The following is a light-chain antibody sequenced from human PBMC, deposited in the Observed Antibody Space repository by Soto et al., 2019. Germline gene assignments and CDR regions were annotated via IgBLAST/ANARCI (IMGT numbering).Light chain of an antibody. CDR3: QKYNSYLWT. CDR1: QSISNW. V-gene: IGKV1-5*01. J-gene: IGKJ1*01. CDR2: DAS. Sequence: DIQLTQSPSLLSASVGDRVTITCRASQSISNWLAWYQQKPGKAPKLLIYDASSLESGVPSRFSGSGSGTEFTLTISSLQPDDFATYYCQKYNSYLWTFGQGTKVDI.